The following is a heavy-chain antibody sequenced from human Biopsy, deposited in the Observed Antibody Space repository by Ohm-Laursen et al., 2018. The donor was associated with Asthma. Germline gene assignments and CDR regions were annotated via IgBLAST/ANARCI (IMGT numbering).Heavy chain of an antibody. J-gene: IGHJ4*02. D-gene: IGHD4-17*01. CDR2: ISSSSSTI. Sequence: SLRLSCAAPGFTFSSYSMSWVRQAPGKGLEWVSYISSSSSTIYYADSVKGRFTISRDNAKNSLYLQMNSLRDEDTAVYYCARPRWGPYGYWGQGTLVTVSS. CDR1: GFTFSSYS. V-gene: IGHV3-48*02. CDR3: ARPRWGPYGY.